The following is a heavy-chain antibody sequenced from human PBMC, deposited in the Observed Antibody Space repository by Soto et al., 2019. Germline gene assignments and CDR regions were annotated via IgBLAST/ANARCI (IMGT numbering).Heavy chain of an antibody. D-gene: IGHD1-1*01. CDR2: INHSGST. Sequence: SETLSLTCAVYGGSFSGYYWSWIRQPPGKGLEWIGEINHSGSTNYNPSLKGRVTVSVDTSKNQFSLKLSSVTAVDTAVYYCARNVYNWNGSNSYYYGMDVWGQGTTVTVSS. V-gene: IGHV4-34*01. J-gene: IGHJ6*02. CDR3: ARNVYNWNGSNSYYYGMDV. CDR1: GGSFSGYY.